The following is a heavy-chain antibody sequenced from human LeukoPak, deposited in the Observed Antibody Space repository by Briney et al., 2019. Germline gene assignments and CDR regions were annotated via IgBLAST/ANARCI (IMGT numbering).Heavy chain of an antibody. V-gene: IGHV3-23*03. CDR3: ARGGVRFLKFDP. J-gene: IGHJ5*02. Sequence: GGSLRLSCAAPGFTFSDYAMSWVRQAPGKGLEWVSVIYRGGITDYADSVKGRFTISRDNSTNTLYLQMNSLRAEDTAVYYCARGGVRFLKFDPWGQGTLVTVSS. CDR1: GFTFSDYA. D-gene: IGHD3-3*01. CDR2: IYRGGIT.